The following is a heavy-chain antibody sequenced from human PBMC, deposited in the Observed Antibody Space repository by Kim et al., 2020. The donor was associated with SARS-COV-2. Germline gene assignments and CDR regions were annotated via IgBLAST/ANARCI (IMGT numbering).Heavy chain of an antibody. CDR3: AKVGVGDSSGWYYFDY. J-gene: IGHJ4*02. Sequence: GGSLRLSCAASGFTFSSYAMSWVRQAPGKGLEWVSAISGSGGSTYYADSVKGRFTISRDNSKNTLYLQMNSLRAEDTAVYYCAKVGVGDSSGWYYFDYWGERALVTVSS. D-gene: IGHD6-19*01. CDR1: GFTFSSYA. CDR2: ISGSGGST. V-gene: IGHV3-23*01.